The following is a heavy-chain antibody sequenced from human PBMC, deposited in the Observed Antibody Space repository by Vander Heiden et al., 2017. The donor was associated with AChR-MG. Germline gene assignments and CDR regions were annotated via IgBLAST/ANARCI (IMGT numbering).Heavy chain of an antibody. CDR2: IWYDGSNK. CDR1: GFTFSSYG. Sequence: QVQLVESGGGVVQPGRSLSLPCAASGFTFSSYGMHWVRQAPGKGLEWVAVIWYDGSNKYYADSVKGRFTISRDNSKNTLYLQMNSLRAEDTAVYYCARDQGWYRSLGFDYWGQGTLVTVSS. J-gene: IGHJ4*02. CDR3: ARDQGWYRSLGFDY. D-gene: IGHD6-19*01. V-gene: IGHV3-33*01.